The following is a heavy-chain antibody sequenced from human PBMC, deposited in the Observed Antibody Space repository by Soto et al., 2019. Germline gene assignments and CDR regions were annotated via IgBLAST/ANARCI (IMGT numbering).Heavy chain of an antibody. V-gene: IGHV3-74*01. Sequence: PGGSLRLSCAASGFTFSSYWMHWVRQAPGKGLVWVSRINSDGSSTSYADSVKGRFTISRDNAKNTLYLQMNSLRAEDTAVYYCASDADPSDDVHLDPSRELWGQGALVTVSS. D-gene: IGHD1-1*01. CDR1: GFTFSSYW. CDR3: ASDADPSDDVHLDPSREL. J-gene: IGHJ4*02. CDR2: INSDGSST.